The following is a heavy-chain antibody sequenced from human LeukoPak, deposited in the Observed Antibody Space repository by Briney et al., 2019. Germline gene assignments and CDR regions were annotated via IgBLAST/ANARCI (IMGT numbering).Heavy chain of an antibody. J-gene: IGHJ3*02. CDR1: DDSFSSHY. V-gene: IGHV4-59*11. CDR3: ARDLVTVTKGFDI. CDR2: ISYIGRT. D-gene: IGHD4-17*01. Sequence: SETLSLTCAVSDDSFSSHYWTWIRQPPGRERERMGSISYIGRTNYNPSLKSRVTISIDTSKNQFSLKLTSVTAADTAVYYCARDLVTVTKGFDIWGQGTMVSVSS.